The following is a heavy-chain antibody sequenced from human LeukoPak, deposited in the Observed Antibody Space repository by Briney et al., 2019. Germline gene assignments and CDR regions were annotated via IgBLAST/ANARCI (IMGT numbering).Heavy chain of an antibody. CDR2: MNPNSGNT. CDR1: GYTFTSYD. Sequence: GASVKVSCKASGYTFTSYDINWVRQATGQGLEWMGWMNPNSGNTGYAKKFQGRVTITRNTSISTAYMELSSLRSEDTAVYYCAKVGVTKNDAFDIWGQGTMVTVSS. D-gene: IGHD1-26*01. J-gene: IGHJ3*02. V-gene: IGHV1-8*03. CDR3: AKVGVTKNDAFDI.